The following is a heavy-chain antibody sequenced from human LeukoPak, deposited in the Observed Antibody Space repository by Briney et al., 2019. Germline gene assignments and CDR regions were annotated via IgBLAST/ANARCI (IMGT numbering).Heavy chain of an antibody. CDR3: ARVTYGSGTYGAFDY. V-gene: IGHV3-21*04. Sequence: PGGSLRLSCAASGFTFSTYSMNWVRQAPGKGLEWVSSISSSSIYIYYADSVKGRFTISRDNAKNSLYLQMNSLRAEDTAVYYCARVTYGSGTYGAFDYWGQGTLVTVSS. J-gene: IGHJ4*02. D-gene: IGHD3-10*01. CDR1: GFTFSTYS. CDR2: ISSSSIYI.